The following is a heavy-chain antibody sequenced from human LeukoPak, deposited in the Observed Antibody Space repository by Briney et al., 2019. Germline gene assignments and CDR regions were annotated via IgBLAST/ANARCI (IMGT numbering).Heavy chain of an antibody. Sequence: GGSLRLSCAASEFSFKNYWMSWVRQAPGKGLEWVANIQQDGSNKFYADSVKGRFTISRDNASNSLYLQMNSLRPDDTAVYYCATQSYGLFAYWGQGTLVTVSS. CDR3: ATQSYGLFAY. CDR1: EFSFKNYW. D-gene: IGHD4-17*01. J-gene: IGHJ4*02. V-gene: IGHV3-7*01. CDR2: IQQDGSNK.